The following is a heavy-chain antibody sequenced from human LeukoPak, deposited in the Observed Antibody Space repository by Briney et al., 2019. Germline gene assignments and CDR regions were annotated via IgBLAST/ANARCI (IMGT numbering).Heavy chain of an antibody. J-gene: IGHJ4*02. D-gene: IGHD2-15*01. Sequence: SETLSLTCAVYGGSFSGYYWSWIRQPPGKGLEWIGEINHSGSTNYNPSLKSRVTISVDTSKNQFSLKLSSVTAADTAVYYCATGEYCSGGSCYSVYFDYWGQGTLVTVSS. CDR3: ATGEYCSGGSCYSVYFDY. V-gene: IGHV4-34*01. CDR1: GGSFSGYY. CDR2: INHSGST.